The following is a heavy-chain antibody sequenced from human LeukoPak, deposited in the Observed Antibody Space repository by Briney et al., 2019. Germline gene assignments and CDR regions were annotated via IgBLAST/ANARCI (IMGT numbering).Heavy chain of an antibody. CDR3: AGLTTVTTGY. D-gene: IGHD4-11*01. V-gene: IGHV3-21*01. CDR2: ISSSSSYI. Sequence: GGSLRLSCAASGFTFSSYAMSWVRQAPGKGPEWVSSISSSSSYIYYADSVKGRFTISRDNAKNSLYLQMNSLRAEDTAVYYCAGLTTVTTGYWGQGTLVTVSS. J-gene: IGHJ4*02. CDR1: GFTFSSYA.